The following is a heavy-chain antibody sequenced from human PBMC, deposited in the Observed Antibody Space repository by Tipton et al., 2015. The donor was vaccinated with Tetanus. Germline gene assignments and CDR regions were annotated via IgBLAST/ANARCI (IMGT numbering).Heavy chain of an antibody. V-gene: IGHV4-31*11. Sequence: TLSLTCAVSGGSISSNYWWSWIRQPPGKGLESIGYIYYSGSTYYNPSLKSRVTISVDTSQKQISLKVNSVTAADTAVYYCARDRGVRGGYYYYHGMDVWGQGTTVTVSS. CDR1: GGSISSNYW. CDR2: IYYSGST. D-gene: IGHD3-10*01. CDR3: ARDRGVRGGYYYYHGMDV. J-gene: IGHJ6*02.